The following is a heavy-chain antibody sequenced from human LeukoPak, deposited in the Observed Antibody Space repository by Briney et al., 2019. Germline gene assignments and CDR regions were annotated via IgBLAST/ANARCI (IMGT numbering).Heavy chain of an antibody. CDR2: IYPGDFDI. Sequence: GESLKISCKGSGYSFTSYWIAWVRQMPGKGLEWMGIIYPGDFDIRYSPSFQGQVTISADKSISTAYLQWSSLKASDTAMYYCARAQDFGSGTYIFDYWGQGTLVTVSS. CDR1: GYSFTSYW. D-gene: IGHD3-10*01. V-gene: IGHV5-51*01. CDR3: ARAQDFGSGTYIFDY. J-gene: IGHJ4*02.